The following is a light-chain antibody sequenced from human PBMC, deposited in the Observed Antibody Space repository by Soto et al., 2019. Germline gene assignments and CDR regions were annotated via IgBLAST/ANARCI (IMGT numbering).Light chain of an antibody. CDR2: TAS. CDR1: QGISRF. Sequence: DIQLTQSPSFLSASVGDRVTITCRASQGISRFLAWYQQRPGKAPRLLIYTASTLQRGVPSRFSGSGSGTQFTLAISSLQPEDFATYYCQQLNDYPITFGQGTRLEIK. CDR3: QQLNDYPIT. V-gene: IGKV1-9*01. J-gene: IGKJ5*01.